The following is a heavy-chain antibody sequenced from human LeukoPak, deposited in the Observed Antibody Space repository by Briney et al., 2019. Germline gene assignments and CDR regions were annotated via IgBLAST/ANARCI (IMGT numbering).Heavy chain of an antibody. J-gene: IGHJ6*04. D-gene: IGHD2-21*01. V-gene: IGHV3-23*01. CDR2: VSYDITRT. CDR3: ARPGCGGNCYYRMDV. Sequence: GGSLRLSCAASGFTFSSYAMTWVRQAPGKGLEWISAVSYDITRTFYADSVKGRFAISRDNSRNTLFLQMDSLRADDTAVYYCARPGCGGNCYYRMDVWGKGTTVTVSS. CDR1: GFTFSSYA.